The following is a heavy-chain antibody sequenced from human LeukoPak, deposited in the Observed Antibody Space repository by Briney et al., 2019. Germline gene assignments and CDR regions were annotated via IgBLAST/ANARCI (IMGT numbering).Heavy chain of an antibody. CDR1: GFTFSNYW. D-gene: IGHD6-19*01. CDR3: ARVTAVAGTSVGVDA. V-gene: IGHV3-74*01. CDR2: INSDASVT. Sequence: GGSLRLSCAASGFTFSNYWMHWVRQTPGKGLVWVSRINSDASVTTYADSVKGRFTISRDNAKNTLYLQMNSLRAEDTAVYYCARVTAVAGTSVGVDAWGQGSLVTVS. J-gene: IGHJ4*02.